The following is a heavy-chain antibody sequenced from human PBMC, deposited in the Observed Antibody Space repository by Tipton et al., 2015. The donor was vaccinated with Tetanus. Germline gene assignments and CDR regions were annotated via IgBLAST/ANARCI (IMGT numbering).Heavy chain of an antibody. D-gene: IGHD2-2*01. CDR1: GFIFRSYA. V-gene: IGHV3-23*01. CDR3: AKAGLDIVVEPVAIHFDY. Sequence: SLRLSCAASGFIFRSYAMNWVRQAPGKGLEWVSTISGSGGNTYYADSVKGRFTISRDNSKNTLYLQMNGLRDEDTAVYYCAKAGLDIVVEPVAIHFDYWGQGTLVTVSS. CDR2: ISGSGGNT. J-gene: IGHJ4*02.